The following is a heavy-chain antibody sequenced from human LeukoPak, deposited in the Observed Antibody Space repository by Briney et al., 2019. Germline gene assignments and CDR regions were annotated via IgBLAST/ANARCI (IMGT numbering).Heavy chain of an antibody. CDR1: GVDFYNFA. J-gene: IGHJ6*02. CDR2: ISSSSSYI. Sequence: GGSLTLSCAASGVDFYNFALSWVRQAPGKGLEGVSSISSSSSYIYYADSVKGRFTISRDNAKNSLYLQMNSLRAEDTAVYYCARDAGLFPYYSYGMDVWGQGTTVTVSS. V-gene: IGHV3-21*01. CDR3: ARDAGLFPYYSYGMDV. D-gene: IGHD2-15*01.